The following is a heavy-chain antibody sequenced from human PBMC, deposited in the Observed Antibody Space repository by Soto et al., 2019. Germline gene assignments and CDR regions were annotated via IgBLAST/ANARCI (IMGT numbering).Heavy chain of an antibody. V-gene: IGHV4-34*01. Sequence: SETLSLTCAVYGGSFSGYYWSWIRQPPGKGLEWIGEINHSGSTNYNPSLKSRVTISVDTSKNQFSLKLSSVTAADTAVYYCASGPRGPIFDYWGQGTLVTVSS. CDR1: GGSFSGYY. CDR3: ASGPRGPIFDY. CDR2: INHSGST. J-gene: IGHJ4*02.